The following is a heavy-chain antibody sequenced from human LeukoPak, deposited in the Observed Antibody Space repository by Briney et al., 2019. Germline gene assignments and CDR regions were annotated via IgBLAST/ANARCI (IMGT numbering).Heavy chain of an antibody. Sequence: GGSLRLSCAASGFTFSSYSMNWVRQAPGKGLEWVSYISGSSKTIYYADSVKGRFTISRDNAKNSLYLQMNSLRAEDTAVYYCARALPSPLYSGSYADAFDIWGQGTMVTVSS. CDR1: GFTFSSYS. V-gene: IGHV3-48*04. CDR2: ISGSSKTI. D-gene: IGHD1-26*01. J-gene: IGHJ3*02. CDR3: ARALPSPLYSGSYADAFDI.